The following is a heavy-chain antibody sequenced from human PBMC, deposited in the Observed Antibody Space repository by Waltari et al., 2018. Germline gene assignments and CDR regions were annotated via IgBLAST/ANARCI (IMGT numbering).Heavy chain of an antibody. CDR1: GFPCSSYR. Sequence: EVKLVESGGGLVQHGGSLRLSCPASGFPCSSYRWSWVRQAQGEGLEWVANINEEGSGNDYVDHVKGRFSIARDNDKNYLYLQMNMSIAEETAVYYCARHLICSSNYGYWGQGTLVTVSS. V-gene: IGHV3-7*01. J-gene: IGHJ4*02. CDR2: INEEGSGN. D-gene: IGHD4-4*01. CDR3: ARHLICSSNYGY.